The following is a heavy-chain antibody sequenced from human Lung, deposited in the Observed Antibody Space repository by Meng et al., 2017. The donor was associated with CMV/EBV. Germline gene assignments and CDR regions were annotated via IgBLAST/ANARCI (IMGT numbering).Heavy chain of an antibody. Sequence: SLKISCAASGFTFDDYAMHWVRQAPGKGLVWVSGISCNSGSIAYADSVKGRFTISRDNAKNSLYLQMNSLRAEDTALYYCAKGHAPRILQRITLVPVAVEIWGQGTMVTVSS. CDR3: AKGHAPRILQRITLVPVAVEI. D-gene: IGHD3-10*01. J-gene: IGHJ3*02. CDR1: GFTFDDYA. CDR2: ISCNSGSI. V-gene: IGHV3-9*01.